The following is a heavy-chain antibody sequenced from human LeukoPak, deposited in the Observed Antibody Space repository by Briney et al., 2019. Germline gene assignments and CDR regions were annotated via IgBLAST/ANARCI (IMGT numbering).Heavy chain of an antibody. J-gene: IGHJ3*02. CDR1: GASMNNYY. Sequence: SETLSLTCSVSGASMNNYYWNWIRQPPGKGLEWIGFAHHSGTHYNPSLRSRVTASLDTSKSQVSLRLTSVTAADTAVYYCARWSEQVLAFDIWGQGTMVTVSS. CDR3: ARWSEQVLAFDI. D-gene: IGHD1/OR15-1a*01. V-gene: IGHV4-59*01. CDR2: AHHSGT.